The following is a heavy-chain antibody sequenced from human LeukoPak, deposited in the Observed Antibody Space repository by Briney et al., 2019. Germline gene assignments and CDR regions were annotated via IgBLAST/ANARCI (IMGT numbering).Heavy chain of an antibody. J-gene: IGHJ4*02. V-gene: IGHV3-48*04. Sequence: QPGGSLRLSCAASGFTLSYHSMNWVRQAPGKGLEWVSYISSSSDSIYYADSVKGRFTISRDNAKNSLYLQMNSLRAEDTAVYYCARAYGSGNLPFDYWGQGTLVTVSS. CDR2: ISSSSDSI. CDR1: GFTLSYHS. D-gene: IGHD3-10*01. CDR3: ARAYGSGNLPFDY.